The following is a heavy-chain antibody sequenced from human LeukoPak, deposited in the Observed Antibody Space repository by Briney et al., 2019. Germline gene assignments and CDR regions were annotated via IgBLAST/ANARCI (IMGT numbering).Heavy chain of an antibody. CDR2: MYSGGTT. Sequence: GGSLRLSCAASGFTVSSNYMSWVRQAPGKGLEFVSLMYSGGTTYHSESLKGRFTISRDKSKNTLYLQMNSLRAEDTAVYYCAGRGVCAFDYWGQGTLVTVSS. D-gene: IGHD2-8*01. J-gene: IGHJ4*02. CDR1: GFTVSSNY. CDR3: AGRGVCAFDY. V-gene: IGHV3-53*01.